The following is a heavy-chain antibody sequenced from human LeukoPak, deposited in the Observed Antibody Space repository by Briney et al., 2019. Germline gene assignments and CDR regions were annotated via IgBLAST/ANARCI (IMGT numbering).Heavy chain of an antibody. CDR1: GFTFSDYW. J-gene: IGHJ4*02. CDR2: IKQDGSDK. CDR3: ARAGYTYITLYY. V-gene: IGHV3-7*01. Sequence: GGSLRLSCAASGFTFSDYWMTWVRQAPGKGLEWVANIKQDGSDKHYVDSVKGLFIISRDNAKNSLYLQMNSLRAEDTAVYYCARAGYTYITLYYWGQGTLVTVSS. D-gene: IGHD5-18*01.